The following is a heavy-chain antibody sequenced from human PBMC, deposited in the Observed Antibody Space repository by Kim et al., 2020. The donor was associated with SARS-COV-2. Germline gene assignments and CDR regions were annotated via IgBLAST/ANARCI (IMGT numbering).Heavy chain of an antibody. Sequence: YNDYAPSVKSRVTVNPDTSKNQFSLQLNSVTPEDTAVYYCARAKLGSFDYWGQGTLVTVSS. CDR2: YN. D-gene: IGHD3-10*01. J-gene: IGHJ4*02. V-gene: IGHV6-1*01. CDR3: ARAKLGSFDY.